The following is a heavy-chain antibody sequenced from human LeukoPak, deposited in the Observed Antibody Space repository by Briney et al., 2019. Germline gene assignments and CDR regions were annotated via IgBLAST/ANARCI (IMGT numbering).Heavy chain of an antibody. CDR1: GYSFANYW. D-gene: IGHD3-10*01. CDR3: ARRMVRGVISSPFDY. J-gene: IGHJ4*02. V-gene: IGHV5-51*01. Sequence: GESLKISCKGSGYSFANYWIGWVRQMPGKGLEWMGAIYPGDSDTRYSPSFQGQVTISVDKSISTAYLQWSSLKASDTAMYFCARRMVRGVISSPFDYWGQGTLVTVSS. CDR2: IYPGDSDT.